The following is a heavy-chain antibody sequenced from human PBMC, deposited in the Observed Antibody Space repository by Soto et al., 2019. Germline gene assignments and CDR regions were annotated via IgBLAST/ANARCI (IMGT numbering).Heavy chain of an antibody. CDR1: GYSISSSNW. J-gene: IGHJ3*02. CDR2: IYYSGST. CDR3: ARPYCSSTSCYDAFDI. Sequence: LSLTFAVSGYSISSSNWWGWIRQPPGKGLEWIGYIYYSGSTYYNPSLKSRVTMSVDTSKNQFSLKLSSVTAVDTAVYYCARPYCSSTSCYDAFDIWGQGTMVTVSS. D-gene: IGHD2-2*01. V-gene: IGHV4-28*01.